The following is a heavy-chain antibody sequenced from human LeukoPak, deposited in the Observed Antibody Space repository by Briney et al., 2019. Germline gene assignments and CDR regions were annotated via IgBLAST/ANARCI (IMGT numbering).Heavy chain of an antibody. J-gene: IGHJ4*02. V-gene: IGHV3-23*01. CDR2: ISGSGGST. D-gene: IGHD6-19*01. Sequence: PGGSLRLSCAASGFTVSSNYMSWVRQAPGKGLEWVSAISGSGGSTYYADSVKGRFTISRDNSKNTLYLQMNSLRAEDTAVYYCAKDRSSGSGWPPFDYWGQGTLVTVSS. CDR1: GFTVSSNY. CDR3: AKDRSSGSGWPPFDY.